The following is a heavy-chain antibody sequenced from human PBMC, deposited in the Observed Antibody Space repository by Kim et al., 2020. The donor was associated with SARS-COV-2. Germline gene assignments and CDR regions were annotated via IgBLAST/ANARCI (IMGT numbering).Heavy chain of an antibody. CDR2: IYYRGKT. D-gene: IGHD3-3*01. CDR1: GDSINRYY. Sequence: SETLSLTCTVSGDSINRYYWSWIRQPPGKGLEWIGHIYYRGKTTYNPSLSSRVTISVDTSTNQFSLRLTSVTAADTAVYYCARMHDDFWSDVATHYGLDVWGAATTVTVSS. CDR3: ARMHDDFWSDVATHYGLDV. J-gene: IGHJ6*04. V-gene: IGHV4-59*13.